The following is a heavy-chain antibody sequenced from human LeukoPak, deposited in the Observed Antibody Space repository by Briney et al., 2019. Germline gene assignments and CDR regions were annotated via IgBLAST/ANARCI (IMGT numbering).Heavy chain of an antibody. CDR1: GYTFTGYY. J-gene: IGHJ4*02. CDR3: ARGSQGSSSWTDFDY. CDR2: INPNSGGT. D-gene: IGHD6-13*01. V-gene: IGHV1-2*02. Sequence: GASVKVSCKASGYTFTGYYMHWVRQAPGQGLEWMGWINPNSGGTNYAQKFQGRVTMTRDTSISTAYMELSRLRSDDTAVYYCARGSQGSSSWTDFDYWGQGTLVTVSS.